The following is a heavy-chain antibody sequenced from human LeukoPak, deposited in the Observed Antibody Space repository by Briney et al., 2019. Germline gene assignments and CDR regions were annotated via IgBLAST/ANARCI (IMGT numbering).Heavy chain of an antibody. CDR3: ARDIPIGCRSTSCYTAFDY. J-gene: IGHJ4*02. CDR2: INTYNVNT. V-gene: IGHV1-18*01. Sequence: ASVKVSCKTSGYTFTSYGISWLRQAPGQGLEWMGWINTYNVNTNYAQKVQDRVTMTTDTSTSTAYMELRSLRSDDTAVYFCARDIPIGCRSTSCYTAFDYWGQGTLVTVSS. D-gene: IGHD2-2*02. CDR1: GYTFTSYG.